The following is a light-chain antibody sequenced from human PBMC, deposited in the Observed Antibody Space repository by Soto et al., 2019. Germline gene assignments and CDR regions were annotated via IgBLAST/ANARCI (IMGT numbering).Light chain of an antibody. V-gene: IGKV2D-29*02. CDR3: LQSVEAPWT. CDR2: QVS. Sequence: DIVMTQTPLSVSVTPGQAASISCKSSQSLVYSDGKTYLYWYFQRPGQSPQLLVYQVSNRFSGVPDRFSGSGSGPDFTLKISRVEAEDVGIYYCLQSVEAPWTFGQGTKVEI. CDR1: QSLVYSDGKTY. J-gene: IGKJ1*01.